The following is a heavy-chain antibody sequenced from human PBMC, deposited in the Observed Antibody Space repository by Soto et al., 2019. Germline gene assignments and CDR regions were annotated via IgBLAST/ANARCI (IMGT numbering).Heavy chain of an antibody. V-gene: IGHV3-21*01. CDR2: ISSSSSYI. D-gene: IGHD4-17*01. CDR1: GFTFSSYS. J-gene: IGHJ4*02. Sequence: GWSLRLSCAASGFTFSSYSMNWVRQAPGKGLEWVSSISSSSSYIYYADSVKGRFTISRDNAKNSLYLQMNSLRAEDTAVYYCARAQDSHYGDYVEGTLWGQGTLVTVSS. CDR3: ARAQDSHYGDYVEGTL.